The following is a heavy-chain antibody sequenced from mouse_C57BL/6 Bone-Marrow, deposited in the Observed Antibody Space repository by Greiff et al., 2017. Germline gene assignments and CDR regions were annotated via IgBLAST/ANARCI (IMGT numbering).Heavy chain of an antibody. CDR1: GYTFTSYW. CDR3: ARNYGSRRDYYFDY. J-gene: IGHJ2*01. Sequence: VQGVESGAELVKPGASVKMSCKASGYTFTSYWITWVKQRPGQGLEWIGDIYPGSGSTNYNEKFKSKATLTVDTSSSTAYMQLSSLTSEDSAVYYCARNYGSRRDYYFDYWGQGTTLTVSS. CDR2: IYPGSGST. V-gene: IGHV1-55*01. D-gene: IGHD1-1*01.